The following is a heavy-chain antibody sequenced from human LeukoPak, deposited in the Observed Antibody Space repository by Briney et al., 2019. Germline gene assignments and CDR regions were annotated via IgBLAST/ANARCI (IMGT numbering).Heavy chain of an antibody. CDR1: GYTFTSYG. V-gene: IGHV1-18*01. CDR3: ARDSAYYDPYYYYCMDV. D-gene: IGHD3-3*01. J-gene: IGHJ6*03. CDR2: ISAYNGNT. Sequence: GASVKVSCKASGYTFTSYGISWVRQAPGQGLEWMGWISAYNGNTNYAQKLQGRVTMTTDTSTSTAYMELRSLRSDDTAVYYCARDSAYYDPYYYYCMDVWGKGTTVTVSS.